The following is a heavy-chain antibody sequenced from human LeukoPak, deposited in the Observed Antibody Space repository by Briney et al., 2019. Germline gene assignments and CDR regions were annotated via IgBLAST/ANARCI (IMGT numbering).Heavy chain of an antibody. CDR2: IRYDGSNK. V-gene: IGHV3-30*02. Sequence: SGGSLRLSCAASGFTFSSYGMHWVRQAPGKGLEWVAFIRYDGSNKYYADSVKGRFTISRDNSKNTLYLQMNSLRAEDTAVYYCAKRSGGSSGYYYVALDYWGQGTLVTVSS. D-gene: IGHD3-22*01. CDR1: GFTFSSYG. CDR3: AKRSGGSSGYYYVALDY. J-gene: IGHJ4*02.